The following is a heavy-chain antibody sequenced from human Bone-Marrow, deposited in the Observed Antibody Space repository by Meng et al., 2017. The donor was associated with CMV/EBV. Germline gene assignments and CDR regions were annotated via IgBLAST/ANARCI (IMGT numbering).Heavy chain of an antibody. CDR3: ARHGGDGGNSCSFDF. Sequence: SEPLSLTCTVSADSLSNTNYYWGWIRQPPGKGLEWIGSIHNSANTFRNPSLGSRITMSIDTSKNHFSLKLSSVTVADTAVYYCARHGGDGGNSCSFDFWGQGTLVTVSS. CDR1: ADSLSNTNYY. V-gene: IGHV4-39*01. D-gene: IGHD4-23*01. J-gene: IGHJ4*02. CDR2: IHNSANT.